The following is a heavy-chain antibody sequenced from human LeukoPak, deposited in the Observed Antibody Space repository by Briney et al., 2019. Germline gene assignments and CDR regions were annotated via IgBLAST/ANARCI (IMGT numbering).Heavy chain of an antibody. CDR1: GFTFSSYA. J-gene: IGHJ6*03. V-gene: IGHV3-7*01. CDR2: IKQDGSEK. CDR3: ARGGEYCSGGSCYESYYYYYYMDV. D-gene: IGHD2-15*01. Sequence: GGSLRLSCAASGFTFSSYAMNWVRQAPGKGLEWVANIKQDGSEKYYVDSVKGRFTISRDNAKNSLYLQMNSLRAEDTAVYYCARGGEYCSGGSCYESYYYYYYMDVWGKGTTVTVSS.